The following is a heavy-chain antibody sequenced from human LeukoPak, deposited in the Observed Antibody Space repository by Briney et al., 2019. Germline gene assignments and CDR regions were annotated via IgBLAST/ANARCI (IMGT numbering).Heavy chain of an antibody. Sequence: PGGSLRLSCVASGFTFSNAWMSWVRQAPGKGLEWVGRIKSKTDGGTTDYAGPVKGRFTISRDDSKNTLYLQMNSLKTEDTAVYYCTTDRLRVAATVKYYFDYWGQGTLVTVSS. CDR3: TTDRLRVAATVKYYFDY. CDR1: GFTFSNAW. J-gene: IGHJ4*02. CDR2: IKSKTDGGTT. D-gene: IGHD2-15*01. V-gene: IGHV3-15*01.